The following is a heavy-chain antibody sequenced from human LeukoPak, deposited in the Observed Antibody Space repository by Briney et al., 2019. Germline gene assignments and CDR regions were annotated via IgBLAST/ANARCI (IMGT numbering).Heavy chain of an antibody. D-gene: IGHD6-13*01. V-gene: IGHV1-8*03. J-gene: IGHJ4*02. CDR3: ARSVGYSRSDY. Sequence: GASVKVSCKVSGYTLTELSMHWVRQATGQGLEWMGWMNPNSGNTGYAQKFQGRVTITRNTSISTAYMELSSLRSEDTAVYYCARSVGYSRSDYWGQGTLVTVSS. CDR1: GYTLTELS. CDR2: MNPNSGNT.